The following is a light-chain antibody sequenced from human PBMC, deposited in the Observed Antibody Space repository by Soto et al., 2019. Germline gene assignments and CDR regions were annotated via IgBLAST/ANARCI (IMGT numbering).Light chain of an antibody. CDR1: SSDIGGYYY. CDR3: SSYTTSNVV. Sequence: QSVLTQPASVSGSPGQSMTISCTGTSSDIGGYYYVSWYQHHPGTAPKLIISGVSNRPSGVSNRFSGSKSGNTASLTISGLQAEDEADYYCSSYTTSNVVFGGGTKLTVL. J-gene: IGLJ2*01. V-gene: IGLV2-14*01. CDR2: GVS.